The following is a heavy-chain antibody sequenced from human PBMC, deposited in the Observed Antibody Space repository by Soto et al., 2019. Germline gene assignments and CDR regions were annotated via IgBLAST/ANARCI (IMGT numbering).Heavy chain of an antibody. J-gene: IGHJ4*02. Sequence: QVQLVQSGAEVKKPGSSVKVSCKASGGTFSSYAISWVRQAPGQGLEWMGGIIPIFGTANYAQKFQGRVTITADESTSTAYMELSSLRSEDTAVYYCASGPTDVTIFGAANFDYWGQGTLVTVSS. CDR2: IIPIFGTA. CDR1: GGTFSSYA. D-gene: IGHD3-3*01. V-gene: IGHV1-69*01. CDR3: ASGPTDVTIFGAANFDY.